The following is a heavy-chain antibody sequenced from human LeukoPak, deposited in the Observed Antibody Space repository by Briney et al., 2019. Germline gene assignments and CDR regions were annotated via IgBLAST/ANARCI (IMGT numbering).Heavy chain of an antibody. CDR2: IYNSGST. CDR1: GGSINSGDHY. D-gene: IGHD3-3*01. V-gene: IGHV4-30-4*01. Sequence: SETLSLTCTVSGGSINSGDHYWSWIRQPPGKGLEWIGYIYNSGSTYYNPSLKSRITISEDTSKNQFSLKLSSVTAADTAVYYCARDNFWSGTDAFDIWGQGTMVTVSS. J-gene: IGHJ3*02. CDR3: ARDNFWSGTDAFDI.